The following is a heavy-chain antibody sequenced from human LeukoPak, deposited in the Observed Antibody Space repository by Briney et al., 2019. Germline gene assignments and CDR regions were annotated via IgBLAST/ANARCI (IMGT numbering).Heavy chain of an antibody. V-gene: IGHV4-39*01. CDR2: IFYAGST. CDR3: ARHVASDLCNVVLTSDWYFDL. J-gene: IGHJ2*01. D-gene: IGHD2-21*02. Sequence: SETLSLTCSVSGGSISSSSRYYWGWIRQPPGKGLEWIGTIFYAGSTYYNPSLKSRLKISVDTSKNQFSLYLRSVTAADTALYYCARHVASDLCNVVLTSDWYFDLWGRGTLVTVSS. CDR1: GGSISSSSRYY.